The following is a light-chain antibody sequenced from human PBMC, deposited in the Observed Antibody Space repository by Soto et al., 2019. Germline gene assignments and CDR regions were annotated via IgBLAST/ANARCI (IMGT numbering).Light chain of an antibody. CDR3: AAWDDSLNGPV. J-gene: IGLJ2*01. CDR1: SSNIGSNT. V-gene: IGLV1-44*01. CDR2: SNN. Sequence: QFVLTQPPSASGTPGQRVTISCSGSSSNIGSNTVNWYQQVPGTAPKLLIYSNNQRPSGVPDRFSGSKSGTSASLAISGLQSEDEADYSCAAWDDSLNGPVFGGGTKLTV.